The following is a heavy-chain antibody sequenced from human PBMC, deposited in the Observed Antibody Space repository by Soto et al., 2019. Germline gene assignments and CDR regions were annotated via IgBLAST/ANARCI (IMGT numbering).Heavy chain of an antibody. CDR2: INPNSGGT. V-gene: IGHV1-2*02. Sequence: GASVKVSCKASGYTFTGYYMHWVRQAPGQGLEWMGWINPNSGGTNYAQKFQGRVTMTRDTSISTAYMELSRLRSDDTAVYYCAREAINSSGYSRYFQHWGQGTLVTVSS. D-gene: IGHD3-22*01. CDR1: GYTFTGYY. J-gene: IGHJ1*01. CDR3: AREAINSSGYSRYFQH.